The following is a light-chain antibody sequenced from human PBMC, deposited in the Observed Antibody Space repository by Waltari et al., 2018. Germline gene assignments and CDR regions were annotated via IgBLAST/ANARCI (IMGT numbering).Light chain of an antibody. V-gene: IGKV1-8*01. CDR1: QGISIY. Sequence: AIRMTQSPSSLAASTGDRVNITCRASQGISIYLAWYQQKPGKAPKLLMYATSTMQSGVPSRFSGSGSGTDFTLTISCLQSEDFATYYCQQYYTYPRTFGQGTKVET. CDR3: QQYYTYPRT. CDR2: ATS. J-gene: IGKJ1*01.